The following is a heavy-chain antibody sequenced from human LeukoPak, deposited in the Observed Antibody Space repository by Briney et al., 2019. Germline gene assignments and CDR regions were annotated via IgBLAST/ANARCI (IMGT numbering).Heavy chain of an antibody. CDR3: AREGPYDFWSGYYRGGWYFDL. V-gene: IGHV1-46*01. Sequence: GASVKVSCKASGYTFTSYYMHWVRQAPGQGLEWMGIINPSGGSTSYAQKFQGRVTMTRDTSTSTVYMELSSLRSGDTAVYYCAREGPYDFWSGYYRGGWYFDLWGRGTLVTVSS. CDR2: INPSGGST. CDR1: GYTFTSYY. D-gene: IGHD3-3*01. J-gene: IGHJ2*01.